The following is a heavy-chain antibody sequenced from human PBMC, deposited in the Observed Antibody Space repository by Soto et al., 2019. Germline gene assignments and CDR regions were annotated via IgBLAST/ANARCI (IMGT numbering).Heavy chain of an antibody. V-gene: IGHV2-5*02. D-gene: IGHD6-13*01. CDR1: GVSLSTSGGG. CDR3: AHRRGAASFGGEYFQH. CDR2: IYWDDEK. Sequence: SGPTLVNPTQTLTLTCTFSGVSLSTSGGGVGWIRQPPGKALEWLALIYWDDEKRYSPSLKSRLTITKDTSKNQVVLTMTNMAPVDTATYYCAHRRGAASFGGEYFQHWGQGTLVTVSS. J-gene: IGHJ1*01.